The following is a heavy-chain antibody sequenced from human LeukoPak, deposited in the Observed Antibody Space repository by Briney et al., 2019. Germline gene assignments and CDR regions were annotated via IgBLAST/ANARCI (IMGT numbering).Heavy chain of an antibody. CDR2: IKKDGSEK. V-gene: IGHV3-7*01. J-gene: IGHJ4*02. CDR3: ASGGHSYGLDY. CDR1: GFTFSSYW. Sequence: PGGSLRLSCAASGFTFSSYWMSWVRQAPGKGLEWVANIKKDGSEKYYVDSVKGRFTISRDNAKNSLYLQMNSLRAEDTAVYYCASGGHSYGLDYWGQGTLVTVSS. D-gene: IGHD5-18*01.